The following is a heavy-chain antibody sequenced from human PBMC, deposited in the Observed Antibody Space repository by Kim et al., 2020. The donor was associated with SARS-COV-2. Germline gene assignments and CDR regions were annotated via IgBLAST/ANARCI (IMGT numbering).Heavy chain of an antibody. CDR2: IYHSGST. Sequence: SETLSLTCTVSGYSISSGYYWGWIRQPPGKGLEWIGSIYHSGSTYYNPSLKSRVTISGDTSKNQFSLKLSSVTAADTAVYYCAFTGGSGGYYPQHHDYWG. J-gene: IGHJ4*01. D-gene: IGHD3-10*01. CDR1: GYSISSGYY. CDR3: AFTGGSGGYYPQHHDY. V-gene: IGHV4-38-2*02.